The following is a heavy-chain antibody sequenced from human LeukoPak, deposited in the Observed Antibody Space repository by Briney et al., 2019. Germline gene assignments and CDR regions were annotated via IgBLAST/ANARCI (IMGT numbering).Heavy chain of an antibody. J-gene: IGHJ4*02. D-gene: IGHD3-3*01. CDR2: ISPYNGNT. CDR3: ARDGLILRFLEWLLPLDY. Sequence: GASLKVSCKASGYTFSTYWISWVRQAPGQGLEWIGWISPYNGNTNYAQTLQGRFTMTTDTSTSTAYMELRSLRSDDTAVYYCARDGLILRFLEWLLPLDYWGQGALVTVCS. CDR1: GYTFSTYW. V-gene: IGHV1-18*01.